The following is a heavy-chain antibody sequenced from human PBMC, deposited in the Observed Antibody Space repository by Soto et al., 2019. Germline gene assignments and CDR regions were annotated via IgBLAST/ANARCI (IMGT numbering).Heavy chain of an antibody. CDR3: ARYFQATPYYDFWSGYWYNWFDP. V-gene: IGHV4-59*08. CDR2: IYYSGST. CDR1: GGSISSYY. D-gene: IGHD3-3*01. J-gene: IGHJ5*02. Sequence: SETLSLTCTVSGGSISSYYWSWIRQPPGKGLEWIGYIYYSGSTNYNPSLKSRVTISVDTSKNQFSLKLSSVTTADTAVYYCARYFQATPYYDFWSGYWYNWFDPWGQGTLVTVSS.